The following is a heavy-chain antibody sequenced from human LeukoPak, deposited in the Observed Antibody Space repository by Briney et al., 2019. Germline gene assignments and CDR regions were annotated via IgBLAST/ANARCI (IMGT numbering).Heavy chain of an antibody. CDR3: ARGRPIFGVVISSYYFDY. D-gene: IGHD3-3*01. J-gene: IGHJ4*02. V-gene: IGHV1-69*06. Sequence: SVKVSCKASGGTFSTYAISWVRQAPGQGLEWMGGIIPIFGAANYAQKFQGRVTITADKSTSTAYMELSSLRSEDTAVYYCARGRPIFGVVISSYYFDYWGQGTLVTVSS. CDR2: IIPIFGAA. CDR1: GGTFSTYA.